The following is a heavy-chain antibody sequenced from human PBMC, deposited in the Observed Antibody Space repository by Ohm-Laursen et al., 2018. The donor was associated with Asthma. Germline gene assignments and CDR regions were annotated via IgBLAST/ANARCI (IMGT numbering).Heavy chain of an antibody. J-gene: IGHJ6*02. CDR1: GYTFTSYY. V-gene: IGHV1-46*03. D-gene: IGHD3-10*01. CDR3: AREGGYGSGSSGHYYYYGMDV. CDR2: INPSGGST. Sequence: ASVKVSCKPSGYTFTSYYMHWVRQAPGQGLEWMGIINPSGGSTSYAQKFQGRVTMTRDTSTSTVYMELSSLRFEDTAVYYCAREGGYGSGSSGHYYYYGMDVWGQGTTVTVSS.